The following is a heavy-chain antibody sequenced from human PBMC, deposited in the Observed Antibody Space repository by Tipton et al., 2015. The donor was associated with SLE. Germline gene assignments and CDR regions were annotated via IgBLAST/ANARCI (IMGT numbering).Heavy chain of an antibody. J-gene: IGHJ4*02. CDR2: IYYSGST. D-gene: IGHD3-3*01. Sequence: TLSLTCTDSGGSISSSSYYWGWIRQPPGKGLEWSGSIYYSGSTYYNPSLKSRVTISVDTSKNQFSLKLSSVTAADTAVYYCATWRGYDFWTGYSPYYFDYWGQGPLVTVSS. V-gene: IGHV4-39*07. CDR3: ATWRGYDFWTGYSPYYFDY. CDR1: GGSISSSSYY.